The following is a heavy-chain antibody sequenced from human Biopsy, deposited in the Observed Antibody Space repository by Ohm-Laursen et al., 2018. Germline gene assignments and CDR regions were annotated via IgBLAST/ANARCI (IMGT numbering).Heavy chain of an antibody. Sequence: SVKVSCKTSGYNFDIYPLFWVRQAPGQGFEWMGGIVPLFETTGSAQKFQGRVTITADRSTTTAYIELSGLTSEDTAIYYCAKAGQTSGEYVVPRHFDSWGQGTRVTVSS. CDR1: GYNFDIYP. CDR2: IVPLFETT. D-gene: IGHD2-15*01. J-gene: IGHJ4*02. V-gene: IGHV1-69*06. CDR3: AKAGQTSGEYVVPRHFDS.